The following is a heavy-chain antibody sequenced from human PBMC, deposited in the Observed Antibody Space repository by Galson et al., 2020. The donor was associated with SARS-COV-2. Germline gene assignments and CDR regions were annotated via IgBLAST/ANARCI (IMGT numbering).Heavy chain of an antibody. Sequence: VSYKAADYTSKTYSVHGMRGTASRRVKGIRWISVYSGNTNYEQKFQGRVSMTADTSTSTAYMELRSLRSDDTAVYYCARDRVVAAGTPGEYWGQGSRVTVSS. CDR3: ARDRVVAAGTPGEY. J-gene: IGHJ4*02. V-gene: IGHV1-18*01. CDR1: DYTSKTYS. CDR2: ISVYSGNT. D-gene: IGHD2-2*01.